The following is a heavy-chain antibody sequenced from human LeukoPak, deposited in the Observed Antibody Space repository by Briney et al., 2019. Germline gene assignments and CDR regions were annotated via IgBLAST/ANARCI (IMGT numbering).Heavy chain of an antibody. CDR3: ARDRAYSYGFAYYFAD. D-gene: IGHD5-18*01. CDR1: GFTVSDNY. CDR2: IYSGGST. Sequence: GGSLRLSCATSGFTVSDNYMSWVRQAPGKGLEWVSVIYSGGSTFYADSVKGRFTISRDSSKDTVYLQMNSLRGEDTAVYCCARDRAYSYGFAYYFADWGQGTLVTVSS. V-gene: IGHV3-66*01. J-gene: IGHJ4*02.